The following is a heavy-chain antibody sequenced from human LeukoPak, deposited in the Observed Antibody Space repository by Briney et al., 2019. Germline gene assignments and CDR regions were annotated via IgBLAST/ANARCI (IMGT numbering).Heavy chain of an antibody. V-gene: IGHV4-31*03. D-gene: IGHD6-6*01. CDR1: GGSISSGGYY. Sequence: SQTLSLTCTVSGGSISSGGYYWSWIRQHPGKGLEWIGYIYYSGSTYYNPSLKSRVTISVDTSKNQFSLKLSSVTAADTAVYYCARLRSSSFYYYYMDVWGKGTTVTVSS. CDR3: ARLRSSSFYYYYMDV. J-gene: IGHJ6*03. CDR2: IYYSGST.